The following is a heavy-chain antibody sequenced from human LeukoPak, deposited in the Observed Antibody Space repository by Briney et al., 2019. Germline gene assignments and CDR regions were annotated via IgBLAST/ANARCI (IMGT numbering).Heavy chain of an antibody. D-gene: IGHD6-13*01. V-gene: IGHV4-59*01. CDR1: GGSISSYY. CDR3: ARESWEAAAYRPFDY. J-gene: IGHJ4*02. Sequence: PSETLSLTCTVSGGSISSYYWSWIRQPPGKGLEWIGYIYYSGSTNYNPSLKSRVTTSVDTSKNQFSLKLSSVTAADTAVYYCARESWEAAAYRPFDYWGQGTLVTVSS. CDR2: IYYSGST.